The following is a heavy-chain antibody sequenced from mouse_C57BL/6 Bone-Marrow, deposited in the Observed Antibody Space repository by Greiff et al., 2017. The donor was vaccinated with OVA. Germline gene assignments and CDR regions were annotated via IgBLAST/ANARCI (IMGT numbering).Heavy chain of an antibody. V-gene: IGHV1-64*01. J-gene: IGHJ1*03. CDR1: GYTFTSYW. D-gene: IGHD2-4*01. CDR2: IHPNSGST. Sequence: QVQLQQPGAELVKPGASVKLSCKASGYTFTSYWMHWVKQRPGQGLEWIGMIHPNSGSTNYNEKFKSKATLTVDKSSSTAYMQLRSLTSEDSAVYYCARWGDYDYFEGWGTGPRVTAPS. CDR3: ARWGDYDYFEG.